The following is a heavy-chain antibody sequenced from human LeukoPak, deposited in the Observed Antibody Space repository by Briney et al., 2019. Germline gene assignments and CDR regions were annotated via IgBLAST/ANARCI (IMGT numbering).Heavy chain of an antibody. CDR3: TRHISGWYGDFDY. J-gene: IGHJ4*02. CDR1: GITLRNAW. V-gene: IGHV3-49*04. Sequence: GGSLRLSCAASGITLRNAWMSWVRQAPGKGLEWVGLIRSKAYGGTTEYAASVKGRFSISRDDSKSIAYLQMNSLKTEDTAVYYCTRHISGWYGDFDYWGQGTLVTVSS. D-gene: IGHD6-19*01. CDR2: IRSKAYGGTT.